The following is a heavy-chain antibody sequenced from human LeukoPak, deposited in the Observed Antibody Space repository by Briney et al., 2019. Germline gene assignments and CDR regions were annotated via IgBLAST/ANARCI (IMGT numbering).Heavy chain of an antibody. D-gene: IGHD3-10*01. CDR2: IHYSGSI. Sequence: PSETLSLTCTVAGGSITTSNHYWGWIRQSPGKGLEWLGGIHYSGSIYYTPSLKSRLTISVDTSTNQFSLRLTSVTAADTALYFCAREGITMVRGVTNLNWFDPWGQGTLVTVSS. V-gene: IGHV4-39*02. CDR1: GGSITTSNHY. J-gene: IGHJ5*02. CDR3: AREGITMVRGVTNLNWFDP.